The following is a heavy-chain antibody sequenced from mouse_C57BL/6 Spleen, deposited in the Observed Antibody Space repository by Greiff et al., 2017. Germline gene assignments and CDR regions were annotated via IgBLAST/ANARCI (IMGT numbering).Heavy chain of an antibody. V-gene: IGHV3-6*01. D-gene: IGHD2-3*01. CDR2: ISYDGSN. Sequence: EVQLQESGPGLVKPSQSLSLTCSVTGYSITSGYYWNWIRQFPGNKLEWMGYISYDGSNNYNPSLKNRISITRDTSKNQSFLKLNSVTTEDTATYDGARAGFCDGYYRGAMDYWGKGTSGTVSS. CDR3: ARAGFCDGYYRGAMDY. CDR1: GYSITSGYY. J-gene: IGHJ4*01.